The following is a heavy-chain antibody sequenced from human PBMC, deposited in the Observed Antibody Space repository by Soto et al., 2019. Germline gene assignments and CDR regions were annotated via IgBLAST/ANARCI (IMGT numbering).Heavy chain of an antibody. CDR1: GGSVSSGGYF. J-gene: IGHJ4*02. Sequence: QVQLQESGPGLVEPSQTLSLTCAVSGGSVSSGGYFWSWIRQPPGKGLEWIGHIYNSGSTYSNPYLWGRVTTSVDTPKNPFSLELNSVTAADTAVYYCASGPDVDKVDYWGQGTLVTVSS. V-gene: IGHV4-30-4*01. CDR2: IYNSGST. CDR3: ASGPDVDKVDY. D-gene: IGHD2-21*01.